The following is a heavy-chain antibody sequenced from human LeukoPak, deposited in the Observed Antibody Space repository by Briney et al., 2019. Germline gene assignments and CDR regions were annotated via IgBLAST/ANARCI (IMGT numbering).Heavy chain of an antibody. CDR2: IKQDGSEK. D-gene: IGHD2-2*01. Sequence: GGSLRLSCAASGFTFGSYAMHWVRQAPGKGLEWVANIKQDGSEKYYVDSVKGRFTISRDNSKNTLYLQMNSLRAEDTAVYYCARDRSSNEYYFDYWGQGTLVTVSS. J-gene: IGHJ4*02. CDR3: ARDRSSNEYYFDY. V-gene: IGHV3-7*01. CDR1: GFTFGSYA.